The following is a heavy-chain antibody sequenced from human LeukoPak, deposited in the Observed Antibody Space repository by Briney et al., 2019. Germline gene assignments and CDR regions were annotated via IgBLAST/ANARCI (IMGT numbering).Heavy chain of an antibody. CDR3: ARDVPTGTDARMDAFDI. CDR2: TYYRSKWYN. J-gene: IGHJ3*02. D-gene: IGHD1-1*01. V-gene: IGHV6-1*01. Sequence: SQTLSLTCAISGDSVSSNSAAWNWIRQSPSRGLEWLGRTYYRSKWYNDYAVSVKSLITINPDTSKNQFSLQLNSVTPEDTAVYYGARDVPTGTDARMDAFDIWGQGTMVTVSS. CDR1: GDSVSSNSAA.